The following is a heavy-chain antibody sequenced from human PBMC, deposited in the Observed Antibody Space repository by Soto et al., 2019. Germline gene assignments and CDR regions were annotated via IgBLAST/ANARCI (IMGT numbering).Heavy chain of an antibody. CDR1: GGSISGGVGGLYY. Sequence: QLQLRESGPGLVKPSETLSLTCTVSGGSISGGVGGLYYWSWIRQPPGKGLEWIGYIYDSGSTYYTPSIKSRVTKAVDTSKNQFSLRLSSVTAADTAVYYCAREVIPLTTDWYFDLWGRGTLVTVSS. CDR2: IYDSGST. J-gene: IGHJ2*01. D-gene: IGHD4-17*01. CDR3: AREVIPLTTDWYFDL. V-gene: IGHV4-30-4*01.